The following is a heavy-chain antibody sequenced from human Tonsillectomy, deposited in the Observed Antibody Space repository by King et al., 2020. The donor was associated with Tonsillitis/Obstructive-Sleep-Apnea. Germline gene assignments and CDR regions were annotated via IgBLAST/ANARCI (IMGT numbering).Heavy chain of an antibody. Sequence: QVQLQQWGAGLLKPSETLSLTCAVYGGSFSGYYWSLIRQPPGKGLEWIGEIDHSGSTNYNPSLKSRVTISVDTSKNQFSLRMNSWAAADTAVYYFARETAAFDIWGQGTIVTVSS. V-gene: IGHV4-34*01. CDR3: ARETAAFDI. CDR1: GGSFSGYY. J-gene: IGHJ3*02. CDR2: IDHSGST.